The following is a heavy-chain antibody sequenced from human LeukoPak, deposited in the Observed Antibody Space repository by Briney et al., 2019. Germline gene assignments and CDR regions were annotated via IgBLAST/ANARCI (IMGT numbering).Heavy chain of an antibody. V-gene: IGHV4-34*01. CDR3: ARGFIVVVPAATLSYRPGRGSNWFDP. J-gene: IGHJ5*02. Sequence: SETLSLTCAVYGGSFSGYYWSWIRQPPGKGLGWIGEINHSGSTNYNPSLKSRVTISVDTSKNQFSLKLSSVTAADTAVYYCARGFIVVVPAATLSYRPGRGSNWFDPWGQGTLVTVSS. D-gene: IGHD2-2*01. CDR1: GGSFSGYY. CDR2: INHSGST.